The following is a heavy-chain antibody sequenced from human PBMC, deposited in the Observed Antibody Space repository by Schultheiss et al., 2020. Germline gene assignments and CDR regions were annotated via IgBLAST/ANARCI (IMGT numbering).Heavy chain of an antibody. CDR2: IYHSGST. J-gene: IGHJ4*02. Sequence: SQPLSLTCAVSGGSIRSGGYSWSWIRQPPGKGLEWIGYIYHSGSTYYNPSLKSRVTISVDRSKNQFSLKLSSVTAADTAVYYCARQRWSYYDFWSGYSVGDFDYWGQGTLVTVAS. D-gene: IGHD3-3*01. V-gene: IGHV4-30-2*01. CDR3: ARQRWSYYDFWSGYSVGDFDY. CDR1: GGSIRSGGYS.